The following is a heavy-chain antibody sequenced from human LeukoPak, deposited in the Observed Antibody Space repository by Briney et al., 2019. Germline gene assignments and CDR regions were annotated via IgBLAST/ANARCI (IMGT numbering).Heavy chain of an antibody. Sequence: ASVKVSCKASGYTFTSYYMHWVRQAPGQGLEWMGIISPSGGSTSYAQKFQDRVTITRDRSMSTAYMELSSLRSEDTAMYYCAEDRYSGSSKRHAFDIWGQGTMVTVSS. CDR2: ISPSGGST. J-gene: IGHJ3*02. V-gene: IGHV1-46*01. D-gene: IGHD1-26*01. CDR1: GYTFTSYY. CDR3: AEDRYSGSSKRHAFDI.